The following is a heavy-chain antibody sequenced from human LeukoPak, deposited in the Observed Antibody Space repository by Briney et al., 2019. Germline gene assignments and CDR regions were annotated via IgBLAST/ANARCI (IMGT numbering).Heavy chain of an antibody. CDR1: GYTFTSYG. CDR2: ISAYNGNT. CDR3: ARGKDVDTAMVGRGPLTFDY. Sequence: GASVKVSCKASGYTFTSYGISWVRQAPGQGLEWRGWISAYNGNTNYAQKLQGRVTMTTDTSTSTAYMELRSLRSDDAAVYYCARGKDVDTAMVGRGPLTFDYWGQGTLVIVSS. J-gene: IGHJ4*02. V-gene: IGHV1-18*01. D-gene: IGHD5-18*01.